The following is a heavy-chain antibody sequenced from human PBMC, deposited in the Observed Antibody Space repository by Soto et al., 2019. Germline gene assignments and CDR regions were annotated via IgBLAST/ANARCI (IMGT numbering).Heavy chain of an antibody. D-gene: IGHD4-17*01. V-gene: IGHV3-30*18. Sequence: GGSLRLSCAASGFTFSSYGMHWVRQAPGKGLEWVAVISYDGSNKYYADSVKGRFTISRDNSKNTLYLQMNSLRAEDSGVYYCAKDLAYGDNYYYYYMDVWGKGTTVTVSS. CDR2: ISYDGSNK. CDR3: AKDLAYGDNYYYYYMDV. J-gene: IGHJ6*03. CDR1: GFTFSSYG.